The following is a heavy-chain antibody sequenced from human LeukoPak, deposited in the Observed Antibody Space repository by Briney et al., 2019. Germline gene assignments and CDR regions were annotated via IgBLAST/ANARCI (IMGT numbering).Heavy chain of an antibody. CDR3: ARGLGSYYDFWSGLHGSPSYYFDY. CDR2: IYYSGST. V-gene: IGHV4-39*07. CDR1: GGSISSSSYY. Sequence: SETLSLTCTVSGGSISSSSYYWGWIRQPPGKGLEWIGSIYYSGSTYYNPSLKSRVTISVDTSKNQFSLKLSSVTAADTAVYYCARGLGSYYDFWSGLHGSPSYYFDYWGQGTLVTVSS. D-gene: IGHD3-3*01. J-gene: IGHJ4*02.